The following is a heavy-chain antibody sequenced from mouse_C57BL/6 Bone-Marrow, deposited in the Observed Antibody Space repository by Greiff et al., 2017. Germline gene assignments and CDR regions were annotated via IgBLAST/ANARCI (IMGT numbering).Heavy chain of an antibody. J-gene: IGHJ4*01. Sequence: QAQLQQPGAELVKPGASVKVSCKASGYTFTSYWMHWVKQRPGQGLEWIGRIHPSDSDTNYNQKFKGKATLTVDKSSSTAYMQLSSLTSEDSAVYYCARRTLDGYYTYAMDYWGQRTSVTVSS. CDR3: ARRTLDGYYTYAMDY. D-gene: IGHD2-3*01. V-gene: IGHV1-74*01. CDR1: GYTFTSYW. CDR2: IHPSDSDT.